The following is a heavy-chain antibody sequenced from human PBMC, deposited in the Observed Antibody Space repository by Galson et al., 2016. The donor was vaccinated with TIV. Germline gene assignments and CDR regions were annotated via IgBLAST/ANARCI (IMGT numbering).Heavy chain of an antibody. CDR3: AREGEQWLVRGAFDI. D-gene: IGHD6-19*01. CDR1: GFTFSSYS. J-gene: IGHJ3*02. V-gene: IGHV3-21*01. Sequence: SLRLSCAASGFTFSSYSMNWVRQAPGKGLEWVSSISRSFNYIYYADSVKGRFTISRDNAKNSLYLQMNSLRAEDTAVYYCAREGEQWLVRGAFDIWGQGKMVTVSS. CDR2: ISRSFNYI.